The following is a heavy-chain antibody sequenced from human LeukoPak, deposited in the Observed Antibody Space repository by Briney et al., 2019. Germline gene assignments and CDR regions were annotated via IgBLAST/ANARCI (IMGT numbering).Heavy chain of an antibody. J-gene: IGHJ3*02. CDR1: GGYISSYC. CDR3: AREGGRFGELLYAFDI. Sequence: SETLSLTCTVSGGYISSYCWSWIRQPPGKGLEWIGYIYYSGSTNYNPSLKSRVTISVDTSKNQFSLKLSSVTAADTAVYYCAREGGRFGELLYAFDIWGQGTMVTVSS. D-gene: IGHD3-10*01. CDR2: IYYSGST. V-gene: IGHV4-59*01.